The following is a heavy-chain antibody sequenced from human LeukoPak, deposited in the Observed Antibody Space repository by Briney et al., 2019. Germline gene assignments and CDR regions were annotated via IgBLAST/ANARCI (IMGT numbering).Heavy chain of an antibody. CDR2: ISSSSSYI. V-gene: IGHV3-21*01. D-gene: IGHD3-22*01. Sequence: GGSLRLSCAASGFTFSSYNMNWVRQAPGKGLEWVSSISSSSSYIYYAGSVKGRFTISRDNAKNSLYLQMNSLRAEDTAVYYCARGHQPYYYDSRGDAFDIWGQGTMVTVSS. CDR1: GFTFSSYN. J-gene: IGHJ3*02. CDR3: ARGHQPYYYDSRGDAFDI.